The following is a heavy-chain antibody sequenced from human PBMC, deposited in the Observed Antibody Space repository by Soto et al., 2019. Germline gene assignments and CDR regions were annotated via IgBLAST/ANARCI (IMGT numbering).Heavy chain of an antibody. CDR1: GFTFSSYG. D-gene: IGHD6-13*01. CDR2: IWYDGSNK. V-gene: IGHV3-33*01. CDR3: ARGRGSSWYYFDY. Sequence: PXGSLRLSCAAAGFTFSSYGMHWVRQAPGKGLEWVAVIWYDGSNKYYADSVKGRFTISRDNSKNTLYLQMNSLRAEDTAVYYCARGRGSSWYYFDYWGQGTLVTVSS. J-gene: IGHJ4*02.